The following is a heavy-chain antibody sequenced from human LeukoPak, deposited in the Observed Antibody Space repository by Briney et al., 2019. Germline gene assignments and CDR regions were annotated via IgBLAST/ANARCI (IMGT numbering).Heavy chain of an antibody. CDR2: ISSSSSYI. V-gene: IGHV3-21*01. CDR3: SKDQLLYDNWFDP. D-gene: IGHD2-2*02. CDR1: RFTFSSYS. J-gene: IGHJ5*02. Sequence: PGGSLRLSCAASRFTFSSYSMNWVRQAPGKGLEWVSSISSSSSYIYYADSVKGRFTISRDNAKNSLYLQMNSLRAEDTAVYYCSKDQLLYDNWFDPWGQGILVTVSS.